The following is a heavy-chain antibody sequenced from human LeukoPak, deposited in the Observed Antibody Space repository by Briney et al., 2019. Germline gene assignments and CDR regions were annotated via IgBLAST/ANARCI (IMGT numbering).Heavy chain of an antibody. V-gene: IGHV1-18*04. CDR3: ARDLGDSSGYYYPLDY. CDR1: GYTFTGYY. Sequence: GASVKVSCKASGYTFTGYYMHWVRQAPGQGLEWMGWISAYNGNTNYAQKLQGRVTMTTDTSTSTAYTELRSLRSDDTAVYYCARDLGDSSGYYYPLDYWGQGTLVTVSS. D-gene: IGHD3-22*01. J-gene: IGHJ4*02. CDR2: ISAYNGNT.